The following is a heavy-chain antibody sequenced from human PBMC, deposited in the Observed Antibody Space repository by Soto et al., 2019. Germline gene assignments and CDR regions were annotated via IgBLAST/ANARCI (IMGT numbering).Heavy chain of an antibody. D-gene: IGHD2-21*02. CDR2: ISGSGGST. J-gene: IGHJ4*02. V-gene: IGHV3-23*01. Sequence: GGSLRLSCAASGFTFSSYAMSWVRQAPGKGLEWVSAISGSGGSTYYADSVKGRFTISRDNSKNTLYLQMNSLRAEDTAVYYCPGHPYCGGDCRTHPFDYWGQGTLVTVSS. CDR3: PGHPYCGGDCRTHPFDY. CDR1: GFTFSSYA.